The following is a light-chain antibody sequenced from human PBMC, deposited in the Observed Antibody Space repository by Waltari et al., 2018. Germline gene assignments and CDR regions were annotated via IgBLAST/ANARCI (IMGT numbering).Light chain of an antibody. CDR1: SSYNL. CDR2: EDT. J-gene: IGLJ3*02. Sequence: QSALTQPASVSGSPGQPITIPCTGTSSYNLVSWYHQYPGEAPKVVIFEDTKRPSGVSNRFSASKSGNTASLTISGLQAEDEADYYYCSHTGSNTWVFGGGTKVTVL. CDR3: CSHTGSNTWV. V-gene: IGLV2-23*01.